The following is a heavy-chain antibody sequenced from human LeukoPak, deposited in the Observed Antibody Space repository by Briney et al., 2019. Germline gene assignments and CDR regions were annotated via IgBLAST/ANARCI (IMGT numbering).Heavy chain of an antibody. CDR2: INPNSGGT. D-gene: IGHD6-13*01. Sequence: GASVKASCKASGYTFTGYYMHWVRQAPGQGLEWMGWINPNSGGTNYAQKFQGRVTMTRDTSISTAYMELSRLRSDDTAVYYCAGAYSSSWYPPNYYYYGMDVWGQGTTVTVSS. J-gene: IGHJ6*02. V-gene: IGHV1-2*02. CDR1: GYTFTGYY. CDR3: AGAYSSSWYPPNYYYYGMDV.